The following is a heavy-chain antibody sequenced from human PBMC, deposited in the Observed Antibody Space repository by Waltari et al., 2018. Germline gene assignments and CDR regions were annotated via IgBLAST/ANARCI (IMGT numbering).Heavy chain of an antibody. V-gene: IGHV1-46*01. D-gene: IGHD1-1*01. J-gene: IGHJ3*02. Sequence: QVQLVQSGAEVKKPGASVKVSCKASGYTFTSYYMHWVRQAPGKGLEGMGIINPSGGSTSYAQKFQGRVTMTRDTSTSTVYMELSSLRSEDTAVYYCARSHDEKYDAFDIWGQGTMVTVFS. CDR1: GYTFTSYY. CDR3: ARSHDEKYDAFDI. CDR2: INPSGGST.